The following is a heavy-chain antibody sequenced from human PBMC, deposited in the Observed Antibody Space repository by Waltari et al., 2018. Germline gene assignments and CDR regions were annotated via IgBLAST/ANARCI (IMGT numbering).Heavy chain of an antibody. J-gene: IGHJ3*02. D-gene: IGHD2-15*01. Sequence: QVQLVESGGGVVQPGGSLRLSCAASGFTFSSYGMHWVRQAPGKGLEWVAIIRYDGSNKYYADSVKGRFTISRDNSKNTLYLQMNSLRAEDTAVYYCAKADRSGFDIWGQGTMVTVSS. CDR1: GFTFSSYG. CDR3: AKADRSGFDI. V-gene: IGHV3-30*02. CDR2: IRYDGSNK.